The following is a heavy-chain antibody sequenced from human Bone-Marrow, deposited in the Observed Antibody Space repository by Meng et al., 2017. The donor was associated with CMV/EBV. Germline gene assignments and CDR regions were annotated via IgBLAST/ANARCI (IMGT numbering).Heavy chain of an antibody. CDR2: IYPGDSDT. D-gene: IGHD3-3*01. V-gene: IGHV5-51*01. CDR1: GYSFTSYW. J-gene: IGHJ4*02. Sequence: KVSCKGSGYSFTSYWIGWVRQMPGKGLEWMGIIYPGDSDTRYSPSFQGQVTISADKSISTAYLQWSSLKASATAMYYGARQAVFGVVIMAPDYWGQGTLVTVSS. CDR3: ARQAVFGVVIMAPDY.